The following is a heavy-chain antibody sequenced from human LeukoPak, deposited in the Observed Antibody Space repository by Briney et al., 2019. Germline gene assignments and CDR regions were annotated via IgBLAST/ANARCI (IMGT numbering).Heavy chain of an antibody. J-gene: IGHJ4*02. CDR2: ISSSSSYI. CDR1: GFTFSSYS. Sequence: GSLRLSCAASGFTFSSYSMNWVRQAPGKGLEWVSSISSSSSYIYYADSVKGRFTISRANARNSLYLQMNNLRAEDTAVYYCARPRGCGSARCNNFDYWGQGTLVTVSS. CDR3: ARPRGCGSARCNNFDY. V-gene: IGHV3-21*01. D-gene: IGHD2-2*01.